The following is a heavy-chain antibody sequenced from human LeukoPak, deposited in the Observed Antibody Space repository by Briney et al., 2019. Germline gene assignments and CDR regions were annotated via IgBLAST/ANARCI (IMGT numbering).Heavy chain of an antibody. CDR2: ISDSGGRT. Sequence: GGSLRLSCAVSGITLSNYGMSWVRQAPGKGLEWVAGISDSGGRTNYADSVRGRFTISRDNPKNTLYLQMNSLRAEDTAVYFCAKRGVAIRVILVGFHKEAYYFDSWGQGALVTVSS. CDR3: AKRGVAIRVILVGFHKEAYYFDS. D-gene: IGHD3-22*01. CDR1: GITLSNYG. J-gene: IGHJ4*02. V-gene: IGHV3-23*01.